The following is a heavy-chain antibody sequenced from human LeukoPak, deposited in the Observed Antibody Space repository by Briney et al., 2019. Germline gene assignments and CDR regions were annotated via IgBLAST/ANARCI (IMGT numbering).Heavy chain of an antibody. Sequence: SVKVSCKASGSTFSSYAISWVRQAPGQGLEWMGGIIPIFGTANYAQKFQGRVTITADESTSTAYMELSSLRSEDTAVYYCARGTTLSPVTFFDYWGQGTLVTVSS. V-gene: IGHV1-69*13. D-gene: IGHD1-7*01. CDR3: ARGTTLSPVTFFDY. J-gene: IGHJ4*02. CDR1: GSTFSSYA. CDR2: IIPIFGTA.